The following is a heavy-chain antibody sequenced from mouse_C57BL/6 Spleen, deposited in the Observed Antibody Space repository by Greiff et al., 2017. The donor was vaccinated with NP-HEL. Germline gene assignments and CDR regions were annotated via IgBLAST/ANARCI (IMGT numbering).Heavy chain of an antibody. CDR3: ARDDSRYSRYFDV. J-gene: IGHJ1*03. CDR1: GFTFSSYA. Sequence: DVQLVESGGGLVKPGGSLKLSCAASGFTFSSYAMSWVRQTPEKRLEWVATISDGGSYTYYPDNVKGRFTISRDNAKNNLYLQMSHLKSEDTAMYYCARDDSRYSRYFDVWGTGTTVTVSS. CDR2: ISDGGSYT. V-gene: IGHV5-4*01. D-gene: IGHD1-1*01.